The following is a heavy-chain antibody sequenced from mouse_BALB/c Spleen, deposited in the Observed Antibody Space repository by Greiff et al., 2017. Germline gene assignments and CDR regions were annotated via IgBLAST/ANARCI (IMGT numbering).Heavy chain of an antibody. D-gene: IGHD1-1*01. CDR2: ISSGSSTI. Sequence: EVQGVESGGGLVQPGGSRKLSCAASGFTFSSFGMHWVRQAPEKGLEWVAYISSGSSTIYYADTVKGRFTISRDNPKNTLFLQMTSLRSEDTAMYYCARSDYGSPYYFDYWGQGTTLTVSS. CDR1: GFTFSSFG. V-gene: IGHV5-17*02. CDR3: ARSDYGSPYYFDY. J-gene: IGHJ2*01.